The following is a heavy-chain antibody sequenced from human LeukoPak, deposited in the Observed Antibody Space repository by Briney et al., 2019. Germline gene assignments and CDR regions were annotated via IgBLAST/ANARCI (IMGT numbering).Heavy chain of an antibody. CDR3: TKACGYSYGCYDY. Sequence: GGSLRLSCAASGFTFSRYAMSWVRQAPGKGLEWVSTISVSGGSTNYADSVKGRFTISRGNSKNTLYLQMNSLRAEDTAVFYCTKACGYSYGCYDYWGQGTLVTVSS. D-gene: IGHD5-18*01. CDR2: ISVSGGST. V-gene: IGHV3-23*01. CDR1: GFTFSRYA. J-gene: IGHJ4*02.